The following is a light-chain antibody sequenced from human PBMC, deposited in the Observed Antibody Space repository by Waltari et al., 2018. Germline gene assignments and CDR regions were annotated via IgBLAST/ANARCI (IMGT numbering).Light chain of an antibody. CDR1: QSVSSY. V-gene: IGKV3-11*01. J-gene: IGKJ4*01. CDR2: DAS. Sequence: ELVLTQSPATLSLSPGERATLSCRASQSVSSYLAWYQQKPGQDPRLLIYDASNRATGIPARFSGSGSGTDFTLTISSLEPEDFAVYYCQQRSNWPLTFGGGTKVEIK. CDR3: QQRSNWPLT.